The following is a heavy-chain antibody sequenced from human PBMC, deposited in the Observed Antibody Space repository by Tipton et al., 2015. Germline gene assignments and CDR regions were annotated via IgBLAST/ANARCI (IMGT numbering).Heavy chain of an antibody. Sequence: SLRLSCAAPGFTFSDYFLSWIRQAPGKGLEWVSYISSYSGTTIYYADSVKGRFTISRDNAKNSLYLQMNSLRAEDTAVYFCARGDWGTSGQAYWGQGTLVTVSS. J-gene: IGHJ4*02. V-gene: IGHV3-11*04. CDR2: ISSYSGTTI. CDR3: ARGDWGTSGQAY. D-gene: IGHD2-8*01. CDR1: GFTFSDYF.